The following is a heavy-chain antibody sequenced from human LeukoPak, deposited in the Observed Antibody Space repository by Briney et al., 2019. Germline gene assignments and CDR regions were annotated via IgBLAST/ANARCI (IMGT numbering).Heavy chain of an antibody. CDR2: IYYSGST. CDR3: ARVGSYKYYYDSSGYYSLND. Sequence: PSETLSLTCTVSGGSISSSSYYWGWIRQPPGKGLEWIGSIYYSGSTYYNPSLKSRVTISVDTSKNQFSLKLSSVTAADTAVYYCARVGSYKYYYDSSGYYSLNDWGQGTLVTVSS. V-gene: IGHV4-39*07. J-gene: IGHJ4*02. D-gene: IGHD3-22*01. CDR1: GGSISSSSYY.